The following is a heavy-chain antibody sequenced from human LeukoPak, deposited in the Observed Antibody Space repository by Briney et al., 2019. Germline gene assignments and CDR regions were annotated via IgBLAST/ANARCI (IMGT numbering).Heavy chain of an antibody. CDR1: GGPFSGYF. CDR2: IHNSGTN. V-gene: IGHV4-34*01. CDR3: ARRYYYNLGSFPFDF. J-gene: IGHJ4*02. D-gene: IGHD3-10*01. Sequence: SETLSLTCAVSGGPFSGYFWSWIRQSSGKGLEWIGEIHNSGTNNYNPSLNSRVTISEDTSKNQFYLNLSSVTAADTAVYYCARRYYYNLGSFPFDFWGQGTLVTVSS.